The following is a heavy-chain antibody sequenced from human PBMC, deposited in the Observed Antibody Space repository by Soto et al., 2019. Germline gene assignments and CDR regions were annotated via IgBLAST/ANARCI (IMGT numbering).Heavy chain of an antibody. Sequence: ELQLVESGGGLVQPGGSLRLSCSSSGFIFSDYDMNWVRQAPGKGLEWISYISYSGGTEYYADSVKGQFTISRDNAKKSRFLKMISLGAEDKAIYFCAREGRGFDWFYSLYFWGQGTPVTVSS. CDR1: GFIFSDYD. J-gene: IGHJ4*02. CDR3: AREGRGFDWFYSLYF. D-gene: IGHD3-9*01. V-gene: IGHV3-48*03. CDR2: ISYSGGTE.